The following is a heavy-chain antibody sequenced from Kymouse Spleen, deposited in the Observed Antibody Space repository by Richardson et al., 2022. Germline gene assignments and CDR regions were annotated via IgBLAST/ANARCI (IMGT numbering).Heavy chain of an antibody. Sequence: QVQLQQWGAGLLKPSETLSLTCAVYGGSFSGYYWSWIRQPPGKGLEWIGEINHSGSTNYNPSLKSRVTISVDTSKNQFSLKLSSVTAADTAVYYCARVEYSSSYYYFDYWGQGTLVTVSS. J-gene: IGHJ4*02. CDR1: GGSFSGYY. CDR2: INHSGST. V-gene: IGHV4-34*01. CDR3: ARVEYSSSYYYFDY. D-gene: IGHD6-6*01.